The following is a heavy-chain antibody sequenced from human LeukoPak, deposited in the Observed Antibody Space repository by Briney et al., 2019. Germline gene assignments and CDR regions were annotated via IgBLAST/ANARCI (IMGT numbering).Heavy chain of an antibody. CDR1: GGPFSGYY. CDR3: ARGWSFDY. J-gene: IGHJ4*02. V-gene: IGHV4-34*01. CDR2: ISHSGST. D-gene: IGHD2-8*01. Sequence: SETLSLTCAVYGGPFSGYYWSWIRQPPGKGLEWIGEISHSGSTNYNPSLKSRVTISVDTSKNQFSLKLSSVTAADTAVYYCARGWSFDYWGQGTLVTVSS.